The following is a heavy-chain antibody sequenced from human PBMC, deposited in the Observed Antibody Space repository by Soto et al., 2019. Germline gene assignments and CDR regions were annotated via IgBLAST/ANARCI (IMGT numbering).Heavy chain of an antibody. D-gene: IGHD3-10*01. CDR3: AKGHFGELYHFDY. Sequence: EVQLLESGGGLLQPGGSLRLSCAASGFTFSSHAMNWVRQAPGKGREWVSTISIRAGTTYYADSVKGRFIISRDNSKNTLYLQMNSLRAEDTAVYYCAKGHFGELYHFDYWGQGTLVTVSS. CDR1: GFTFSSHA. V-gene: IGHV3-23*01. J-gene: IGHJ4*02. CDR2: ISIRAGTT.